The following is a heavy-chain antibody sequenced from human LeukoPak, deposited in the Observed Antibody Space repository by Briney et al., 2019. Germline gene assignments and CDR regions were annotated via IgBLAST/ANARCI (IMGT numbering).Heavy chain of an antibody. CDR2: INSDGDIT. Sequence: GGSLRLSCAASGFTFRSYAMIWVRQGPGKGLEWVSGINSDGDITYYADSVKGRFTISRDNSKNMLYLQMNSLRAEDTAGYYCAKSDSSSSWGQGILVTVSS. D-gene: IGHD6-13*01. J-gene: IGHJ4*02. V-gene: IGHV3-23*01. CDR3: AKSDSSSS. CDR1: GFTFRSYA.